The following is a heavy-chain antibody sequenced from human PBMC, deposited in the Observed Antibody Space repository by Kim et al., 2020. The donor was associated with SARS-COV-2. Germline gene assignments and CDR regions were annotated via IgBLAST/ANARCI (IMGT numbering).Heavy chain of an antibody. J-gene: IGHJ6*02. V-gene: IGHV3-21*01. CDR3: ARDLGSDNWGGYYYYGMDV. CDR2: ISSSSSYI. D-gene: IGHD7-27*01. Sequence: GGSLRLSCAASGFTFSSYSMNWVRQAPGKGLEWVSSISSSSSYIYYADSVKGRFTISRDNAKNSLYLQMNSLRAEDTAVYYCARDLGSDNWGGYYYYGMDVSGHGATVTASS. CDR1: GFTFSSYS.